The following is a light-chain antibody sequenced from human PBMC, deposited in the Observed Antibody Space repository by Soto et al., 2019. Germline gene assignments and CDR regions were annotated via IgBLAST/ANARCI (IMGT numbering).Light chain of an antibody. CDR3: KKYNSYPWT. V-gene: IGKV1-5*03. CDR2: KAS. CDR1: QSIGTW. J-gene: IGKJ1*01. Sequence: DLKMTQSPSTQSASVRHRLTKTCQASQSIGTWLAWYQQKTGKAPKFLIYKASSLETGVPSRFSGSESGTEFTLTISSLQPDDFATYYCKKYNSYPWTVGQGNKV.